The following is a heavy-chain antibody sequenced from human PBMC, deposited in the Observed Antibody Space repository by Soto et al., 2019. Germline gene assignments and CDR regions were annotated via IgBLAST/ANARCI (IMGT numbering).Heavy chain of an antibody. CDR3: AKGGSAYSFDD. CDR1: GFTFSSYG. CDR2: ISYDGSNK. Sequence: QVQLVESGGGVVQPGRSLRLSCAASGFTFSSYGMHWVRQAPGKGLEWVAVISYDGSNKYYADSVKGRFTISRDNSKNTLYLQMNSVRAEDTDVYYCAKGGSAYSFDDWGQGTLVTVSS. J-gene: IGHJ4*02. V-gene: IGHV3-30*18. D-gene: IGHD5-12*01.